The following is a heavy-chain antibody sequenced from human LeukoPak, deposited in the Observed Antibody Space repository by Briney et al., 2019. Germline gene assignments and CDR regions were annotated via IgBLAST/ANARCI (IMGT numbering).Heavy chain of an antibody. CDR3: AREGHSIAVAHDAFDI. Sequence: SQTLSLTCTVSGGSISSGSYYWSWIRQPAGRGLEWIGRIYTSGSTNYNPSLKSRVTISVDTSKNQFSLKLSSVTAADTAVYYCAREGHSIAVAHDAFDIWGQGTMVTVSS. CDR2: IYTSGST. CDR1: GGSISSGSYY. V-gene: IGHV4-61*02. D-gene: IGHD6-19*01. J-gene: IGHJ3*02.